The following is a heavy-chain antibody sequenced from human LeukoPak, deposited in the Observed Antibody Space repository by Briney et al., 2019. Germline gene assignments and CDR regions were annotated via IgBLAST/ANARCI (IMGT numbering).Heavy chain of an antibody. D-gene: IGHD2-21*01. CDR3: ARAYARLWWFNY. CDR2: IYYSGST. Sequence: SETLSLTCTVSGGSISSGGYYWSWIRQHPGKGLEWIGYIYYSGSTYYNPSLKSRVTISVDTSKNQFSLKLSSVNAADTAVYYCARAYARLWWFNYWGQGTLVTVSS. CDR1: GGSISSGGYY. V-gene: IGHV4-31*03. J-gene: IGHJ4*02.